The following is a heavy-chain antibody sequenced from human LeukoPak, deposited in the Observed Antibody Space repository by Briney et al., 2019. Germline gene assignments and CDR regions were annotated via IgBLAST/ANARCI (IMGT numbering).Heavy chain of an antibody. Sequence: PGGSLRLSCAASGFTFSDHYMDWVRQAPGKGLEWVGRIRNKANSYTTNYAASVNGRFTISRDDSKNSLSLQMNSLKIEDTAVYYCASLSAYGYWGQGTLITVSS. V-gene: IGHV3-72*01. CDR1: GFTFSDHY. CDR3: ASLSAYGY. J-gene: IGHJ4*02. D-gene: IGHD2-21*01. CDR2: IRNKANSYTT.